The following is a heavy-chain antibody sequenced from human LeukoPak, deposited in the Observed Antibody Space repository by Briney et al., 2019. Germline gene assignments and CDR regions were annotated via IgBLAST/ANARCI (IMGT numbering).Heavy chain of an antibody. Sequence: GGSVRLSCAASGFTFSSYSMNWVRQAPGEGLEWVSSISSSSSYIYYADSVKGRFTISRENAKNSLYLQMNSLRAEDTAVYYCARDYYCSGGSCYSPHYWGQGTLVTVSS. V-gene: IGHV3-21*01. J-gene: IGHJ4*02. CDR1: GFTFSSYS. CDR3: ARDYYCSGGSCYSPHY. CDR2: ISSSSSYI. D-gene: IGHD2-15*01.